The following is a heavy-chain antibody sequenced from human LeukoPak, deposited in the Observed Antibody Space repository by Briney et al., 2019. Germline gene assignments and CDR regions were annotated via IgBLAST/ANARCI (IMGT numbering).Heavy chain of an antibody. CDR2: INPKSGDT. Sequence: ASVKVSCEASGYTFTSYYMHWVRQAPGQGLEWMGWINPKSGDTKCAQNFQGRVTMTSDTSISTGYMELSGLRSADTAVYYCARGRQNSGYAHCDYWGQGTLVTVSS. D-gene: IGHD3-22*01. CDR3: ARGRQNSGYAHCDY. CDR1: GYTFTSYY. J-gene: IGHJ4*02. V-gene: IGHV1-2*02.